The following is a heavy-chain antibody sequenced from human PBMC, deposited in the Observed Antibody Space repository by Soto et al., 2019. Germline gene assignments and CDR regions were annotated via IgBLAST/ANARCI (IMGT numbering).Heavy chain of an antibody. CDR1: GFTFSSYS. V-gene: IGHV3-48*02. CDR2: ISSSSSTI. J-gene: IGHJ6*02. CDR3: ARDDPIVVVPAANSAFYYYYGMDV. D-gene: IGHD2-2*01. Sequence: EVQLVESGGGLVQPGGSLRLSCAASGFTFSSYSMNWVRQAPGKGLEWVSYISSSSSTIYYADSVKGRFTISRDNAKNSRYLQMNRLRDEDTAVYYCARDDPIVVVPAANSAFYYYYGMDVWGQGTTVTVSS.